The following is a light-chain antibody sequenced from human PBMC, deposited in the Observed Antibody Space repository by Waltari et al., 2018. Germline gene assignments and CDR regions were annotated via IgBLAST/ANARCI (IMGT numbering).Light chain of an antibody. Sequence: SSELTQDPAVSVALGQTVRITCQGHRLSDYYASWYQQQPGQAPVLVIHGENKRPSGIPDRFSGSSSGNTASLTITGAQAGDEADYYCNSRDRSGDVVFGAGTKLTV. CDR1: RLSDYY. J-gene: IGLJ2*01. CDR2: GEN. V-gene: IGLV3-19*01. CDR3: NSRDRSGDVV.